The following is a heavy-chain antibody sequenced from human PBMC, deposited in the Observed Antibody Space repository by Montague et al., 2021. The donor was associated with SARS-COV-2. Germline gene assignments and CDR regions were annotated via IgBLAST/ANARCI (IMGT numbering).Heavy chain of an antibody. CDR1: GGSFSGYY. Sequence: SETLSLTCAVYGGSFSGYYWSWIRQPPGKGLEWIGEINHSGSTNYNPSLKSRVTISVDTSKNQFSLKLSSVTAADTAVYYCARVRRPSYCSSTSRRAERYFDYWGQGTLVTVSS. J-gene: IGHJ4*02. CDR3: ARVRRPSYCSSTSRRAERYFDY. D-gene: IGHD2-2*01. V-gene: IGHV4-34*01. CDR2: INHSGST.